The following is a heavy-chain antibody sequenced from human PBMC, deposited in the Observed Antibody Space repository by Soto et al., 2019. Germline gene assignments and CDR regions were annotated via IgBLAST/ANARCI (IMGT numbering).Heavy chain of an antibody. V-gene: IGHV1-3*01. CDR1: GYTFTSYA. Sequence: ASVKVSCKXSGYTFTSYAMHWLRQAPGQRLERMGWINAGNGNTKYSQKFQGRVTITRDTSASTAYMELSSLRSEDTAVYYCARGFRSVGTPVAAGSTAPSIRYIWFDPWGKGTLVTVSS. CDR2: INAGNGNT. D-gene: IGHD6-13*01. CDR3: ARGFRSVGTPVAAGSTAPSIRYIWFDP. J-gene: IGHJ5*02.